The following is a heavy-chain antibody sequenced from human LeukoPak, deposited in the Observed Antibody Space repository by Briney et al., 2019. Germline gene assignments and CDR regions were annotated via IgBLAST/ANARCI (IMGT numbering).Heavy chain of an antibody. CDR2: ISANNGDT. D-gene: IGHD2-15*01. J-gene: IGHJ4*02. CDR1: GYTFTSYG. Sequence: ASVKVSCKASGYTFTSYGIAWVRQAPGQGLQWMGWISANNGDTSYSQKLQGRVTMTTDTSTSTAYMELRSLRSDDTAVYYCARDLNTHRRNSNTPGGYWGQGTLVTVSS. CDR3: ARDLNTHRRNSNTPGGY. V-gene: IGHV1-18*01.